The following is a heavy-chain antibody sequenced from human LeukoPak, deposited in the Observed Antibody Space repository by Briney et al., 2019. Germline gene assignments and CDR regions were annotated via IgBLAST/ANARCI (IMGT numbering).Heavy chain of an antibody. CDR1: GYTFTGYY. CDR3: ARRSIAARSGFN. D-gene: IGHD6-6*01. CDR2: INPSSGGT. Sequence: ASVKVSCKTAGYTFTGYYIHWVQQAPGQGLEWMGWINPSSGGTNYAQKFQGRVTMTRDTSISTAYMELSRLRSDDTAVYFCARRSIAARSGFNWGQGTLVTVSS. J-gene: IGHJ4*02. V-gene: IGHV1-2*02.